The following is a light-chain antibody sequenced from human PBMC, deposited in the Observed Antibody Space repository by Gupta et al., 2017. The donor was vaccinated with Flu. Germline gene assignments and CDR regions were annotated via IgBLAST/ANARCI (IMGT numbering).Light chain of an antibody. Sequence: DIVLTPSPGTLSLSPGERATLSCRASQSVSRSYLAWYQQKPGQAPSLLIYGASSRATGIPDRFSGSGSGTDFTLTISRLEPEDFAVYYCQQYGSSPRTFGQGTKVEFK. CDR1: QSVSRSY. V-gene: IGKV3-20*01. CDR3: QQYGSSPRT. J-gene: IGKJ1*01. CDR2: GAS.